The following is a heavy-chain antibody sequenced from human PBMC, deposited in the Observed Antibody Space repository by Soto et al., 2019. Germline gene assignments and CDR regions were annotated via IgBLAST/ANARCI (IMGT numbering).Heavy chain of an antibody. CDR1: GYTFTGYY. Sequence: GPSVKVSCKASGYTFTGYYMHWVRQAPGQGLEWMGWINPNSGGTNYAQKFQGWVTMTRDTSISTAYMELSRLRSDDTAVYYCARDSGSSRTRFDYWGQGTLVTVSS. D-gene: IGHD6-13*01. CDR3: ARDSGSSRTRFDY. J-gene: IGHJ4*02. CDR2: INPNSGGT. V-gene: IGHV1-2*04.